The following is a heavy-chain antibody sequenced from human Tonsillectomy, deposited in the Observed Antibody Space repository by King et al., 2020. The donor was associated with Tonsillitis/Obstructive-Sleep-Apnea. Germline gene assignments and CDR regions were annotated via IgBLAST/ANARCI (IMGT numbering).Heavy chain of an antibody. Sequence: VQLVESGGGLVKPGGSLRLSCAASGFTFSNAWMSWVRQAPGKGLEWLGRIKSKTNGGKTDYAAPGKGRFTISRDDSKNTLYLQMNSLKTEDTAGYYCTRDGGYCSSTSCYYYYMDVWGKGTTVTVS. J-gene: IGHJ6*03. CDR3: TRDGGYCSSTSCYYYYMDV. V-gene: IGHV3-15*01. CDR2: IKSKTNGGKT. CDR1: GFTFSNAW. D-gene: IGHD2-2*01.